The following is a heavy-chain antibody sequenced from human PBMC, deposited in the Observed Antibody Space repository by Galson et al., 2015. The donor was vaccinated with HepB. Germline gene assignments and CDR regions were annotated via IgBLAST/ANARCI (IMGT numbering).Heavy chain of an antibody. J-gene: IGHJ3*02. CDR2: IKSKTDGGTT. CDR1: GFTFSNAW. CDR3: TTEIPYDSSGDDAFDI. Sequence: SLRLSCAASGFTFSNAWMNWVRQAPGKELEWVGRIKSKTDGGTTDYAAPVKGRFTISRDDSKNTLYLQMNSLKTEDTAVYYCTTEIPYDSSGDDAFDIWGQGTMVTVSS. V-gene: IGHV3-15*07. D-gene: IGHD3-22*01.